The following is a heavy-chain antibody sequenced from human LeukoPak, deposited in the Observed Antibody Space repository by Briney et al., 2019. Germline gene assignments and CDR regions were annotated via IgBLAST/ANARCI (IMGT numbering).Heavy chain of an antibody. V-gene: IGHV3-7*05. CDR2: IKQDGSEK. J-gene: IGHJ4*02. Sequence: PGGSLRLSCAASGFTFSSYWMTWVRQAPGKGLEWVANIKQDGSEKYYVDSVKGRFTISRDNAENSLYLLMNSLEAEDTAVYYCARRGTSSSWAHFDYWGQGTLVTVSS. D-gene: IGHD6-13*01. CDR3: ARRGTSSSWAHFDY. CDR1: GFTFSSYW.